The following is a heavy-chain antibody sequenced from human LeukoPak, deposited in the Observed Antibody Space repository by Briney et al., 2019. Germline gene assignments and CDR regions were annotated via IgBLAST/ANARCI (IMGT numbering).Heavy chain of an antibody. CDR3: AKLGEGVGAIDY. Sequence: PGGSLRLSCAVSGFTFSSYAMSWVRQAPGKGLEWVSAISGSGGSTYYADSVKGRFTISRDNSKNTLYLQMNSLRAEDTAVYYCAKLGEGVGAIDYWGQGTLVTVSS. CDR1: GFTFSSYA. D-gene: IGHD1-26*01. CDR2: ISGSGGST. J-gene: IGHJ4*02. V-gene: IGHV3-23*01.